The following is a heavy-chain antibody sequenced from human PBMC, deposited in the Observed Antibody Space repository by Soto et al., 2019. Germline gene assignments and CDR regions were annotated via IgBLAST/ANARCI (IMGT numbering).Heavy chain of an antibody. CDR2: IYYSGST. V-gene: IGHV4-59*01. J-gene: IGHJ4*02. Sequence: SETLSLTCTVSGGSISSYYWSWIRQPPGKGLEWIGYIYYSGSTNYNPSLKSRVTISVDTSKNQFSLKLSSVTAADTAVYYCARDGITGYSYIDYWGQENLVTVSS. CDR1: GGSISSYY. CDR3: ARDGITGYSYIDY. D-gene: IGHD3-9*01.